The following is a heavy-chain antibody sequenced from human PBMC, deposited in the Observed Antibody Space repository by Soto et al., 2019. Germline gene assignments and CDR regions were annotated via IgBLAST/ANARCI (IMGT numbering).Heavy chain of an antibody. D-gene: IGHD5-12*01. CDR2: INPKSGGT. CDR3: ARGNSGDDDEFDY. V-gene: IGHV1-2*02. J-gene: IGHJ4*02. Sequence: ASVKVSCKATGYTFSGYYMHWVRQAPGQGLEWMGWINPKSGGTYYLQKFQGRVTMTRDTSISSAYMELSRLSFDDTATYYCARGNSGDDDEFDYWGQGTPVTV. CDR1: GYTFSGYY.